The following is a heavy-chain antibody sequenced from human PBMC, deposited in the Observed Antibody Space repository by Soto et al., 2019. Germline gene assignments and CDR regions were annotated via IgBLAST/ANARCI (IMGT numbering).Heavy chain of an antibody. J-gene: IGHJ5*01. D-gene: IGHD3-10*01. CDR2: IYWDDDK. V-gene: IGHV2-5*02. CDR1: GFSLYTSGVG. CDR3: AHRPPDGSGSSSWFDS. Sequence: QITLKESGPPLVEPTQTLTLTCTFSGFSLYTSGVGVAWIRQPPGKALEWLALIYWDDDKRYSPFLNNRVTITKDTSKNQVVLTMTNMDPLDTATYYCAHRPPDGSGSSSWFDSWGPGILVTVSS.